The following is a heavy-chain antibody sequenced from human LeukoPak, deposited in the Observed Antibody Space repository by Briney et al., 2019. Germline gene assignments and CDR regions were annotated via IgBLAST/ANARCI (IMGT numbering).Heavy chain of an antibody. CDR1: GGSMGNYY. V-gene: IGHV4-4*07. D-gene: IGHD4/OR15-4a*01. Sequence: PSETLSLTCSVSGGSMGNYYWTWIRQPAGKGLEWIGRIYTSGSTNYNSSLKSRVTMSIDTPKTQFSLKLSSVTAADTAVYYCARAIGGYGDYGPYWFDPWGQGTLVTVSS. J-gene: IGHJ5*02. CDR2: IYTSGST. CDR3: ARAIGGYGDYGPYWFDP.